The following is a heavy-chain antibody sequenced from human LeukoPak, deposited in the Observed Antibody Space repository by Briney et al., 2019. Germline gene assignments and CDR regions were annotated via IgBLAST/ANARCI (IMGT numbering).Heavy chain of an antibody. V-gene: IGHV3-23*01. Sequence: GGALRLSCADSGVTFSSSAMSWDRQAPGKGLEWVSAISGSGGSTYYADSVKGRFTISRDNSKNTLYLQMNSLRAEDTAVYYCAKDRERYQLLRNFDYWGQGTLVTVSS. CDR3: AKDRERYQLLRNFDY. CDR2: ISGSGGST. CDR1: GVTFSSSA. D-gene: IGHD2-2*01. J-gene: IGHJ4*02.